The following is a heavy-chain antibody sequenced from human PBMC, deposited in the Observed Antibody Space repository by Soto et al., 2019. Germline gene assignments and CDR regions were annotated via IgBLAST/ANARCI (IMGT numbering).Heavy chain of an antibody. Sequence: QVQLVQSGAEVRKPGSSVTVSCKASGGTFSTYGITWVRQATGQGLEWMGNIIPLIGTANYAQEFRGRVTITADESTTTAYMELTSLRSEDTAVYYCARVVMTTVPASFYYGLDVWGQGTTVTVSS. J-gene: IGHJ6*02. CDR1: GGTFSTYG. CDR3: ARVVMTTVPASFYYGLDV. CDR2: IIPLIGTA. D-gene: IGHD4-4*01. V-gene: IGHV1-69*18.